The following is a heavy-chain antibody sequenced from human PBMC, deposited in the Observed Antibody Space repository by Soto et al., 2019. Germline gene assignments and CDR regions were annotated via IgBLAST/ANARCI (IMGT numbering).Heavy chain of an antibody. J-gene: IGHJ4*02. V-gene: IGHV3-23*01. D-gene: IGHD2-15*01. Sequence: GGSLRLSCAASGFTFSSYAMSWVRQAPGKGLEWVSAISGSGGSTYYADSVKGRFTISRDNSKNTLYLQMNSLRAEDTAVYYCAKGGGGYCSGGSCIFDYWGQGTLVTVSS. CDR2: ISGSGGST. CDR3: AKGGGGYCSGGSCIFDY. CDR1: GFTFSSYA.